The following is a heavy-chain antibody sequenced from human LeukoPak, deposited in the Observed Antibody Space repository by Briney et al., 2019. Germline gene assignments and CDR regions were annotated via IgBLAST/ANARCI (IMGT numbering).Heavy chain of an antibody. CDR2: IYPGDSDT. CDR3: ARRGYCSSTSCYPNDYYYYGMDV. CDR1: GYSFTSYW. Sequence: PGESLKISCKGSGYSFTSYWIAWVRQMPGKGLEWMGTIYPGDSDTRYSPSFQGQVTFSADKSISTAYLQWSSLKASDTAMYYCARRGYCSSTSCYPNDYYYYGMDVWGQGTTVTVSS. D-gene: IGHD2-2*01. V-gene: IGHV5-51*01. J-gene: IGHJ6*02.